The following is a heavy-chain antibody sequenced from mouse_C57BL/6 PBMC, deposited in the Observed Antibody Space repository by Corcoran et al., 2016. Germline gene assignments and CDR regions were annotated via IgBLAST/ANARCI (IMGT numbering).Heavy chain of an antibody. D-gene: IGHD2-13*01. J-gene: IGHJ2*01. CDR3: AREGRYGEIDY. CDR1: GYSITSGYY. Sequence: DVQLQESGPGLVKPSQSLSLTCSVTGYSITSGYYWNWIRQFPGNKLEWMGYISYDGSNNYNPSLKNRISITRDTSKNQFFLKLNSVTTEDTATYYCAREGRYGEIDYWGQGTTLTVSS. CDR2: ISYDGSN. V-gene: IGHV3-6*01.